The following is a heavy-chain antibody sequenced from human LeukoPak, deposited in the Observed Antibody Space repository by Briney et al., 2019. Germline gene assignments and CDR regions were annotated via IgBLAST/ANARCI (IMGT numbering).Heavy chain of an antibody. Sequence: ASVTVSCKASGYTFTDYYMHWVRQAPAQGLEWMGWINPNSGGTNYAQKFQGRVTMTRDTSMSTAYMELSRLRSDDTAVYYCASLSLLWFGEYKWGQGTLVTVSS. V-gene: IGHV1-2*02. D-gene: IGHD3-10*01. CDR1: GYTFTDYY. CDR3: ASLSLLWFGEYK. J-gene: IGHJ4*02. CDR2: INPNSGGT.